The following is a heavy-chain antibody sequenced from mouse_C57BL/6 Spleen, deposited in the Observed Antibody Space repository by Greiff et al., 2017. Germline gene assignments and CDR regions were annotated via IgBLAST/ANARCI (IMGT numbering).Heavy chain of an antibody. V-gene: IGHV6-3*01. J-gene: IGHJ1*03. CDR1: GFTFSNYW. D-gene: IGHD4-1*01. CDR2: IRLKSDNYAT. CDR3: VLERYFDG. Sequence: DVKLQESGGGLVQPGGSMKLSCVASGFTFSNYWMNWVRQSPEKGLEWVAQIRLKSDNYATNYAESVKGRFTISRDDSKSSVYLQMNNLRAEDTGIYYCVLERYFDGWGTRTTVTVSS.